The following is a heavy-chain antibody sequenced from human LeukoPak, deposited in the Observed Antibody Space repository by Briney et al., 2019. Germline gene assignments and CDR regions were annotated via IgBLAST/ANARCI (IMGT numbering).Heavy chain of an antibody. CDR1: GGSVSSGSYY. CDR3: ANYYYDSSGYRRFDI. Sequence: PSETLSLTCTVFGGSVSSGSYYWSWIRQPPGKGLEWIGYIYYSGSTNYNPSLKSRVTISVDTSKNQFSLKLSFVTAADTAVYYCANYYYDSSGYRRFDIWGQGTMVTVSS. CDR2: IYYSGST. J-gene: IGHJ3*02. V-gene: IGHV4-61*01. D-gene: IGHD3-22*01.